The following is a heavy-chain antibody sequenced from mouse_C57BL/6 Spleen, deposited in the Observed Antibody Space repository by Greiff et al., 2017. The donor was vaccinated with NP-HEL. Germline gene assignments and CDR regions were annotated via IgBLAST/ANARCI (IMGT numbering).Heavy chain of an antibody. Sequence: EVQLVESGEGLVKPGGSLKLSCAASGFTFSSYAMSWVRQTPEKRLEWVAYISSGGDYIYYADTVKGRFTISRDNARNTLYLQMSSLKSEDTAMYYCTRVRQERTWFAYWGQGTLVTVSA. D-gene: IGHD6-1*01. CDR2: ISSGGDYI. V-gene: IGHV5-9-1*02. CDR1: GFTFSSYA. CDR3: TRVRQERTWFAY. J-gene: IGHJ3*01.